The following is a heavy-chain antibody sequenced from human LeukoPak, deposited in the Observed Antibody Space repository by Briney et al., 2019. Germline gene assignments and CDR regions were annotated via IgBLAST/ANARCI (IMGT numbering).Heavy chain of an antibody. CDR3: ARDSVGDISIHGIDI. Sequence: GASVKVSCKASGGSFSNYAISWVRQAPGQGLEWMGGIIPMLGTRNYAQKFQDRVTITADEATNTAHMELSSLRSEDTAVYYCARDSVGDISIHGIDIWGQGTMVTVSS. J-gene: IGHJ3*02. V-gene: IGHV1-69*13. CDR2: IIPMLGTR. D-gene: IGHD3-3*01. CDR1: GGSFSNYA.